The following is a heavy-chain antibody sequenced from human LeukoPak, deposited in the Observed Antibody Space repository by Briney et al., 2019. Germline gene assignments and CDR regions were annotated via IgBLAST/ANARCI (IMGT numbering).Heavy chain of an antibody. Sequence: PGGSLRLSCAASGFTFSSYSMNWVRQAPGKGLEWVSSISSSSSYIYYADSVKGRFTISRDNAKNSLYLQMNSLRAEDTAVYYCARDSPLIVAHYNDYWGQGTLVTVSS. CDR2: ISSSSSYI. D-gene: IGHD5-12*01. J-gene: IGHJ4*02. V-gene: IGHV3-21*01. CDR3: ARDSPLIVAHYNDY. CDR1: GFTFSSYS.